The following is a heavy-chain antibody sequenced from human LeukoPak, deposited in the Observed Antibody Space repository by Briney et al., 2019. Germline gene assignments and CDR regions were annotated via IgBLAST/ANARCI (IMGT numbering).Heavy chain of an antibody. CDR3: ARDGDSISSFYYYYYMDV. V-gene: IGHV3-74*01. D-gene: IGHD6-6*01. CDR1: RFTFSGYW. CDR2: INGAGSET. Sequence: GGSLRLSCAASRFTFSGYWMHWVRQAPGKGLIWVAGINGAGSETTYADSVEGRFTVSRDSAKNTLYLQMNSLRAEDTGAYFCARDGDSISSFYYYYYMDVWGKGTTVTVSS. J-gene: IGHJ6*03.